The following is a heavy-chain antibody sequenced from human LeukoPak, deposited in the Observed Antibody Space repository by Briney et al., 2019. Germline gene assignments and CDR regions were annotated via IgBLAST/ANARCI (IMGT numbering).Heavy chain of an antibody. CDR1: GYSISSGYY. D-gene: IGHD3-22*01. V-gene: IGHV4-38-2*01. CDR2: IYHSGST. Sequence: PSETLSLTCAVSGYSISSGYYWGWTRQPPGKGLEWIGSIYHSGSTYYNPSLKSRVTISVDTSKNQFSLKLSSVTAADTAVYYCARHDSNSYYADYYYMDVWGKGTTVTVSS. J-gene: IGHJ6*03. CDR3: ARHDSNSYYADYYYMDV.